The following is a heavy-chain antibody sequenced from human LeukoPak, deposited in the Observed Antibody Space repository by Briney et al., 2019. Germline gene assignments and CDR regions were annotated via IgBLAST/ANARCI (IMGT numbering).Heavy chain of an antibody. CDR3: VRGPFGNDAGA. D-gene: IGHD1-1*01. CDR2: INHGGHT. V-gene: IGHV4-34*01. J-gene: IGHJ5*02. CDR1: GGSFNDYY. Sequence: PSETLSLTCAVSGGSFNDYYWSWIRQSPGKGLEWIGEINHGGHTNYNPSLKSRVTMSVDTSKNQFSLNLISVTAAEAAVYYCVRGPFGNDAGAWGQGTRVTVSS.